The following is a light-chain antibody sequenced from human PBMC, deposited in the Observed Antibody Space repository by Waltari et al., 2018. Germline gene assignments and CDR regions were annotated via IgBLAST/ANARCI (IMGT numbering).Light chain of an antibody. CDR1: QNINNY. CDR2: ATS. Sequence: DIQITQSPSSLSASVGDRVPITCRASQNINNYLNLYHQTPGKAPKRLIYATSNLQSGVPSRFSGSGSGTEFTLTISSLQPEDFATYYCQQSYAIPLTFGGGTKVE. J-gene: IGKJ4*01. CDR3: QQSYAIPLT. V-gene: IGKV1-39*01.